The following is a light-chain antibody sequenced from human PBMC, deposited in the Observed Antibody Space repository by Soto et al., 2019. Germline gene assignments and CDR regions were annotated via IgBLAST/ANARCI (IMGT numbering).Light chain of an antibody. J-gene: IGLJ1*01. CDR1: SSDVGGYNY. V-gene: IGLV2-11*01. Sequence: QSALTQPRSVSGSPGQSVTISCTGTSSDVGGYNYVSWYQQHPGKVPKLMIYDVSKRPSGVPDRFSGSKSGNTASLTISGLQAEDEADYYCCSYAGSYTFYVFGTGTKLTVL. CDR3: CSYAGSYTFYV. CDR2: DVS.